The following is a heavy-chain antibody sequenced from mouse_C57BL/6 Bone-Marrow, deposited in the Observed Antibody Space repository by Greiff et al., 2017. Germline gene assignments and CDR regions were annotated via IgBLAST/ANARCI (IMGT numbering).Heavy chain of an antibody. CDR1: GYTFTSYW. CDR2: IDPSDSYT. J-gene: IGHJ4*01. Sequence: VQLQQPGAELVMPGASVKLSCKASGYTFTSYWMHWVKQRPGQGLEWIGEIDPSDSYTNYNQKFKGKSTLTVDKSSSTAYMQLSSLTSEDSAVYYCARWRAYYGNLYAMDYWGQGTSVTVSS. D-gene: IGHD2-10*01. V-gene: IGHV1-69*01. CDR3: ARWRAYYGNLYAMDY.